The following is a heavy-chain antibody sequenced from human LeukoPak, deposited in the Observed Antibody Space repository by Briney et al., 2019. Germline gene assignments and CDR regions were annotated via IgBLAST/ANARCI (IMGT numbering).Heavy chain of an antibody. D-gene: IGHD3-22*01. Sequence: GGSLRLSCAASGFTFNSYAMSWVRQAPGKGLEWVSSISSSGGSTYSTDSVKGRFTISRANSKNTLYLQMNSLRAEDTAVYYCVKYQDSGAYSRFDYWGQGTLVTVSS. J-gene: IGHJ4*02. CDR3: VKYQDSGAYSRFDY. CDR2: ISSSGGST. V-gene: IGHV3-23*01. CDR1: GFTFNSYA.